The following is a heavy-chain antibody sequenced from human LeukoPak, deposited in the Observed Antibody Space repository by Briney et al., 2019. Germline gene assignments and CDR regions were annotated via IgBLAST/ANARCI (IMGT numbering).Heavy chain of an antibody. CDR1: GYTFSSYG. CDR2: ISAYNGNT. Sequence: ASVKVSCKASGYTFSSYGISWVRQAPGQGLEWMGWISAYNGNTNYAQKLQGRVTMTTDTSTSTAYMELRSLRSDDTAVYYCARVGITMVRGRIPFDYWGQGTLVTVSS. V-gene: IGHV1-18*01. D-gene: IGHD3-10*01. J-gene: IGHJ4*02. CDR3: ARVGITMVRGRIPFDY.